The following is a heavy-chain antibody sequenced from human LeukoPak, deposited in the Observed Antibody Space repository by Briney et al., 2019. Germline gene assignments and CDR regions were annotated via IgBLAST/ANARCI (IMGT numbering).Heavy chain of an antibody. CDR1: GGSFSGYY. CDR3: ARLDVYGFDP. CDR2: INHSGST. Sequence: PSETLSLTCAVYGGSFSGYYWSWIRQPPGKGLEWIGEINHSGSTNYNPPLKSRVTISVDTSKNQFSLELSSVTAADTAVYYCARLDVYGFDPWGQGTLVTVSS. V-gene: IGHV4-34*01. J-gene: IGHJ5*02. D-gene: IGHD3-10*01.